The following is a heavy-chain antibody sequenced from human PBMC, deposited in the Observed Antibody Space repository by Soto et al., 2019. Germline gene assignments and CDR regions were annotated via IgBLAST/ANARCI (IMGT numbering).Heavy chain of an antibody. D-gene: IGHD6-19*01. CDR2: IQPGDSDT. Sequence: GESLKISCKGSGYRFTTYWIGWVRQKPGRGLEWMGIIQPGDSDTRYSPSFQGQVTISADKSISTAYLQWSSLKASDTAIYYCARSSIAVAGPFDYWGQGTLVTAPQ. V-gene: IGHV5-51*01. CDR3: ARSSIAVAGPFDY. CDR1: GYRFTTYW. J-gene: IGHJ4*02.